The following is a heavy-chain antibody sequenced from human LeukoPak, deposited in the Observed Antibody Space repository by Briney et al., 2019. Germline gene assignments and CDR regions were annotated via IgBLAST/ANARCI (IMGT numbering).Heavy chain of an antibody. CDR2: IIPILGIA. CDR3: ARDLPPYYFDY. Sequence: SVKVSCKASGGIFSSYAISWVRQAPGQGLEWMGRIIPILGIANYAQKFQGRVTITADKSTSTAYMDLSSLRSEDTAAYYCARDLPPYYFDYWGQGTLVTVSS. CDR1: GGIFSSYA. J-gene: IGHJ4*02. V-gene: IGHV1-69*04.